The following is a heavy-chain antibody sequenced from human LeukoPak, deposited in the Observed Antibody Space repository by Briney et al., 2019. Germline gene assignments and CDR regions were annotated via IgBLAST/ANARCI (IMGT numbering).Heavy chain of an antibody. CDR3: ARVGAWDLQRVFEY. J-gene: IGHJ4*02. CDR2: IKQDGAEK. CDR1: GFRFGDYW. V-gene: IGHV3-7*01. D-gene: IGHD1-26*01. Sequence: GGSLRLSCAASGFRFGDYWMTWARHIPGKGLEWVANIKQDGAEKHYAESVEGRCIISRDNAKNSLYLEMDSLKVEDTAVYYCARVGAWDLQRVFEYWGQGTLVTVSS.